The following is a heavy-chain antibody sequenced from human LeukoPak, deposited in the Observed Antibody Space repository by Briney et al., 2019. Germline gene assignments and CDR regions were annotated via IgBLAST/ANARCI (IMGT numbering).Heavy chain of an antibody. CDR3: ARLGSYHDF. CDR1: GAFIRNYY. CDR2: IHATGGS. Sequence: SETLSLTCTVSGAFIRNYYWSWIRQTPEKGLEWMGYIHATGGSNYYPSLKSRLTVSIDTSRNQLSLKLTSVTAADTAVYFCARLGSYHDFWGQGALVTVSS. V-gene: IGHV4-4*09. J-gene: IGHJ4*02. D-gene: IGHD1-26*01.